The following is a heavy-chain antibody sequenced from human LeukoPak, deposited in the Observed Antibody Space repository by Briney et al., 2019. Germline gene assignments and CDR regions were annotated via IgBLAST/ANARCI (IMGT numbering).Heavy chain of an antibody. D-gene: IGHD3-22*01. V-gene: IGHV3-53*01. CDR2: IYSGGGT. CDR3: TRDISGYFSDY. Sequence: GGSLRLSRAASGFTVSNNYMSWVRQAPGKGLEWVSIIYSGGGTFYADSVKGRFTISRDSSKNTLYLQMNSLRAEDTADYYCTRDISGYFSDYWGQGTLVTVSS. J-gene: IGHJ4*02. CDR1: GFTVSNNY.